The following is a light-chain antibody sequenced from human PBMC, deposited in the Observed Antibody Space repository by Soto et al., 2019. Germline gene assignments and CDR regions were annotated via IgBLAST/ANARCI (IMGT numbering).Light chain of an antibody. CDR2: DVS. CDR1: SSDVGGYSY. Sequence: QSVLTQPASVSGSPGQSITISCTGTSSDVGGYSYVSWYQQHPGKAPKLMIYDVSNRPSGVSNRFSGSKSGNTASLTISGLQAEDEADYYCSSYTSRSTLYVFVTGTKVTVL. V-gene: IGLV2-14*03. CDR3: SSYTSRSTLYV. J-gene: IGLJ1*01.